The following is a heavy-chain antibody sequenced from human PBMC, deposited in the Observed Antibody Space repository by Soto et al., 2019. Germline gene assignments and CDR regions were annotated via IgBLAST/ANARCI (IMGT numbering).Heavy chain of an antibody. D-gene: IGHD2-2*01. CDR1: GFTFSTYW. Sequence: GGSLRLSCVASGFTFSTYWMRWVRQAPGKGLEWAANIQQDGSDKYYADSVKGRFTVSRDNAKDSLYLQMNGLRAEDTAVYYCARVRVVVPGAHDVFDMWGQGTMVTASS. CDR3: ARVRVVVPGAHDVFDM. CDR2: IQQDGSDK. V-gene: IGHV3-7*01. J-gene: IGHJ3*02.